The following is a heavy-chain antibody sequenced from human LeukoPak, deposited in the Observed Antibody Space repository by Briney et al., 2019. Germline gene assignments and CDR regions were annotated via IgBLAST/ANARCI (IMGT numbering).Heavy chain of an antibody. V-gene: IGHV3-9*01. CDR1: GFTFDDYA. CDR3: AKAGHGDLTPFDY. D-gene: IGHD4-17*01. CDR2: ISWNSGSI. Sequence: PGGSLRLSCAASGFTFDDYAMHWVRQAPGKGLEWVSGISWNSGSIAYADSVKGRFTISRDNAKNSLYLQMNSLRAEDTALYYCAKAGHGDLTPFDYWGQGTLVTVSS. J-gene: IGHJ4*02.